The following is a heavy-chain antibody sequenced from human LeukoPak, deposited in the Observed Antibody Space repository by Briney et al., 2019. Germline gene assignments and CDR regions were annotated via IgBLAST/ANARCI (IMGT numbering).Heavy chain of an antibody. CDR2: IYYSGGT. CDR3: ARDGLYDSSGYYMDS. Sequence: MTSETLSLTCTVSGGAISSYYWSWIRQPPGKGLEWIGYIYYSGGTKYNPSLMSRVTISVDRAQNQFSLSLRSVTAADTAAYYCARDGLYDSSGYYMDSWGQGTLVIVSS. CDR1: GGAISSYY. D-gene: IGHD3-22*01. J-gene: IGHJ4*02. V-gene: IGHV4-59*01.